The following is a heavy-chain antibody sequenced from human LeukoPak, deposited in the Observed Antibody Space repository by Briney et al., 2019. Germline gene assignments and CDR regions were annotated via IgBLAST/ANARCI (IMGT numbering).Heavy chain of an antibody. CDR2: IYTGGST. V-gene: IGHV3-53*01. Sequence: PGGSLRLSCAASGLTVSSNYMSWVRQAPGKGLEWVSVIYTGGSTYYADSVKGRFTISRDNSKNTLYLQMNSLRAEDTAVYYCARDLELGAFDIWGQGTMVTVSS. CDR3: ARDLELGAFDI. CDR1: GLTVSSNY. J-gene: IGHJ3*02. D-gene: IGHD1-7*01.